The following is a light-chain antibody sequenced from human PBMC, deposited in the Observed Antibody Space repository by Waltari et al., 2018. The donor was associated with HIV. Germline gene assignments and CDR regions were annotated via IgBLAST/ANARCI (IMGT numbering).Light chain of an antibody. CDR1: QRITTY. J-gene: IGKJ1*01. Sequence: DIQMTQSPSSLSASVGDIVTITCRASQRITTYLNWYQQTPGKAPKLLIHSASSLQSGVPSRFSGSGSGTDFTLTISSLQPEDFATYYCQQTYTTPQTFGQGTKVEIK. CDR2: SAS. CDR3: QQTYTTPQT. V-gene: IGKV1-39*01.